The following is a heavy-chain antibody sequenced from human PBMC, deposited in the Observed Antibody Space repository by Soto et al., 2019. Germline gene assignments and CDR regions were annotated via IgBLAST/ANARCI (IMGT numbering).Heavy chain of an antibody. CDR3: AKVSSAAGFDY. CDR1: GFTFSSYG. J-gene: IGHJ4*02. V-gene: IGHV3-30*18. CDR2: ISYDGSNK. D-gene: IGHD6-13*01. Sequence: HPGGSLRLSCAASGFTFSSYGMHWARQAPGKGLEWVAVISYDGSNKYYADSVKGRFTISRDNSKNTLYLQMNSLRAEDTAVYYCAKVSSAAGFDYWGQGTLVTVSS.